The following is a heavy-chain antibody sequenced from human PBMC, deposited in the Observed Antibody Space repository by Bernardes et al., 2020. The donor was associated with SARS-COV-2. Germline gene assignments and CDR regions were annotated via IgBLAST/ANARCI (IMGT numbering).Heavy chain of an antibody. V-gene: IGHV3-11*05. J-gene: IGHJ4*02. D-gene: IGHD2-15*01. Sequence: GGSLTLSCAASGFTFSDYYMSWIRQAPGKGLEWVSYISSSSSYTNYADSVKGRSTTSRDNAKNLLYLQMNVRGAEDAVEYCCGSESPGRGGSFRSVDYWGQGTLVTVSS. CDR3: GSESPGRGGSFRSVDY. CDR2: ISSSSSYT. CDR1: GFTFSDYY.